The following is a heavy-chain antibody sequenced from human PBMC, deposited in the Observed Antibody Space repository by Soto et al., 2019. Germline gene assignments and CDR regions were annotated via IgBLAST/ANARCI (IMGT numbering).Heavy chain of an antibody. V-gene: IGHV4-4*02. Sequence: PSETLSLTCAVSGASIISENWWTWVRQSPGKGLEWIGEIHHTGSTTYNPSLDSRVTMSVDKSKNHFSLILSSVTAADTALYYCAKSWELRRFFASWGQGTLVTVCS. J-gene: IGHJ4*02. D-gene: IGHD1-26*01. CDR2: IHHTGST. CDR3: AKSWELRRFFAS. CDR1: GASIISENW.